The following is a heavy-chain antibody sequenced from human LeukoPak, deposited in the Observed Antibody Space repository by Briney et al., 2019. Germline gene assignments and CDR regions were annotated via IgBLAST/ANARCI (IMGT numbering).Heavy chain of an antibody. CDR3: ARSRRESYDFFDY. D-gene: IGHD3-16*01. J-gene: IGHJ4*02. V-gene: IGHV4-4*02. Sequence: PSETLSLTCAVSGGSISSSNWWSWVRQPPGKGLEWIGEIYHSGSTNYNPSLKSRVTISVDKSKNQFSLKLSSVTAADTAVYYCARSRRESYDFFDYWGQGTLVTVSS. CDR2: IYHSGST. CDR1: GGSISSSNW.